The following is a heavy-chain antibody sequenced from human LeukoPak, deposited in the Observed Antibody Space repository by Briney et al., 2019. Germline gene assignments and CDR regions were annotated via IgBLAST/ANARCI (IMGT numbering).Heavy chain of an antibody. CDR2: MNPNSGNT. J-gene: IGHJ4*02. D-gene: IGHD6-6*01. CDR1: GYSFTSYD. CDR3: ARTAGRTFDY. Sequence: ASVKVSCKASGYSFTSYDINWVRQATGQGLEWMGWMNPNSGNTGCAQKFQGRVTMTRNTSISTAYMELSSLRSEDTAVYYCARTAGRTFDYWGQGTLVTVSS. V-gene: IGHV1-8*01.